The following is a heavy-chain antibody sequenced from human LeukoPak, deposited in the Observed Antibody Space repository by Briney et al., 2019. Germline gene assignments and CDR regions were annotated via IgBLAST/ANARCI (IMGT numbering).Heavy chain of an antibody. Sequence: ASVKVSCTASGYTFTGYYMHWVRQAPGQGLEWMGWINPNSGGTNYAQKFQGRVTMTRDTSISTAYMELSRVRSDDTAVYYCARASYSSSWHWFDPWGQGTLVTVSS. J-gene: IGHJ5*02. CDR3: ARASYSSSWHWFDP. D-gene: IGHD6-13*01. CDR2: INPNSGGT. V-gene: IGHV1-2*02. CDR1: GYTFTGYY.